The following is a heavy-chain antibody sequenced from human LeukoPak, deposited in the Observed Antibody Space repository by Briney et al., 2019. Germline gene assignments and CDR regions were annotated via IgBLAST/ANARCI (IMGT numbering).Heavy chain of an antibody. CDR2: IYYRKNT. V-gene: IGHV4-39*02. CDR1: GGSISSSSAY. CDR3: ARAGGAKYHWTPFDY. J-gene: IGHJ4*02. D-gene: IGHD1-20*01. Sequence: SETLSLTCTVSGGSISSSSAYWGWIRQPSGKGLEWMGSIYYRKNTYYNPSLKSRVTISADTSKNQFSLTLGSVSATDTAVYYCARAGGAKYHWTPFDYWGQGTLVTVSS.